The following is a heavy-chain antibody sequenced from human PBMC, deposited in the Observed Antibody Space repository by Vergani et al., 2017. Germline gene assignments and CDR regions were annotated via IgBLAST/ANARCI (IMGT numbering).Heavy chain of an antibody. V-gene: IGHV4-59*12. CDR3: ASLCPTSAGIHYYYYMDF. D-gene: IGHD6-13*01. CDR2: IYYSGST. CDR1: GGSISSYY. Sequence: QVQLQESGPGLVKPSETLSLTCTVSGGSISSYYWSWIRQPPGKGLEWIGYIYYSGSTNYNPSLKSRVTISVDTSKNQFSLKLSSVTAADTAVYYCASLCPTSAGIHYYYYMDFWGQGTTVTVSS. J-gene: IGHJ6*03.